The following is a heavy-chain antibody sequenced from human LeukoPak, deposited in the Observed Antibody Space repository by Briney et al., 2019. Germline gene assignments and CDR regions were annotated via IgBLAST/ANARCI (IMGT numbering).Heavy chain of an antibody. CDR3: AIGRLTTSEGLDAFDI. V-gene: IGHV4-38-2*02. Sequence: SETLSLTCTVSGYSISSGYYWGWIRQPPGKGLEWMGSIYYSGSTYYNPSLKSRVTISVDTSKNQFSLKLSSVTAADTAVYYCAIGRLTTSEGLDAFDIWGQGTMVTVSS. CDR2: IYYSGST. D-gene: IGHD4-11*01. J-gene: IGHJ3*02. CDR1: GYSISSGYY.